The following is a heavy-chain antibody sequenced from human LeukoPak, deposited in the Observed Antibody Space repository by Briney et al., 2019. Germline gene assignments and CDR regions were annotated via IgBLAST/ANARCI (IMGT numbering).Heavy chain of an antibody. CDR1: GGSFSGYY. D-gene: IGHD2-21*02. J-gene: IGHJ3*02. CDR3: ARDISVVVTAPSLNAFDI. CDR2: INHSGST. Sequence: SETLSLTCAVYGGSFSGYYWSWIRQPPGKGLEWIGEINHSGSTNYNPSLKSRVTISVDTSKNQFSLKLSSVTAADTAVYYCARDISVVVTAPSLNAFDIWGQGTMVTVSS. V-gene: IGHV4-34*01.